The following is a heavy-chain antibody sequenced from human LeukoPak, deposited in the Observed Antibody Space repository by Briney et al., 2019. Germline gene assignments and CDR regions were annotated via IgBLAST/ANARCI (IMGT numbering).Heavy chain of an antibody. D-gene: IGHD2-2*01. CDR2: ISGSGGST. J-gene: IGHJ4*02. CDR1: GFTFSSYA. Sequence: GGSLRLSCAASGFTFSSYAMSWVRQAPGKGLEWVSAISGSGGSTYYADSVKGRFTISRDNSKNTLYLQMDSLRAEDTAVYYCAKDIVVVPAAGFDYWGQGTLVTVSS. V-gene: IGHV3-23*01. CDR3: AKDIVVVPAAGFDY.